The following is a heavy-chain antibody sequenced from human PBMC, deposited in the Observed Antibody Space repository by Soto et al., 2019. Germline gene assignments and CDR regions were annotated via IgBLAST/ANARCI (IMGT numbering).Heavy chain of an antibody. CDR1: GFRFSTYW. Sequence: GGSLRLSCAVSGFRFSTYWMSWLRQAPGKGLEWVANINQDGGEIYYVDSVKGRFTISRDNAKNSLYLQMNNLRAEDTALYYCAARYSSGCIYWGQGTLVTVSS. J-gene: IGHJ4*02. CDR3: AARYSSGCIY. V-gene: IGHV3-7*05. D-gene: IGHD6-25*01. CDR2: INQDGGEI.